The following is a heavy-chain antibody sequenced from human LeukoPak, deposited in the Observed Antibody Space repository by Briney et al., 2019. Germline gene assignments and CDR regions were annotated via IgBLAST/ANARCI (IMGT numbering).Heavy chain of an antibody. CDR3: ARDYDSSGYYYVPNYNWFDP. CDR2: IYYSGST. J-gene: IGHJ5*02. V-gene: IGHV4-39*07. D-gene: IGHD3-22*01. CDR1: GGSISSSSYY. Sequence: PSETLSLTCTVSGGSISSSSYYWGWIRQPPGKGLEWIGSIYYSGSTYYNPSLKSRVTISVDTSKNQFSLKLSSVTAADTAVYYCARDYDSSGYYYVPNYNWFDPWGQGTLVTVPS.